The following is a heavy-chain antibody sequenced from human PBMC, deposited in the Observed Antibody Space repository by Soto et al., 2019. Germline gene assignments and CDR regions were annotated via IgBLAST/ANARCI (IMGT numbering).Heavy chain of an antibody. J-gene: IGHJ4*02. CDR1: GYTFTSYG. V-gene: IGHV1-18*01. D-gene: IGHD2-15*01. Sequence: ASVKVSCKASGYTFTSYGISWVRQAPGQGLEWMGWISAYNGNTNYAQKHQGRVTMTTDTSTSTAYMELRSLRSDDTAVYYCARRANLLGYCSGGSCYFDYWGQGTLVTVSS. CDR3: ARRANLLGYCSGGSCYFDY. CDR2: ISAYNGNT.